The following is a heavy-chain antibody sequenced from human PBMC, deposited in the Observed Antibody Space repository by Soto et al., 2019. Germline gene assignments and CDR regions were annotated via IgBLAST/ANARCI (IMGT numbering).Heavy chain of an antibody. Sequence: QVQLQESGPGLVKPSQTLSLTCTVSGGSISSGGYYWSWIRQHPGKGLEWIGYIYYSGSTYYNPSLKXXVXIXXDTSKNQFSLKLSSVTAADTAVYYCARAPWFMPDIWGQGTMVTVSS. CDR1: GGSISSGGYY. V-gene: IGHV4-31*01. J-gene: IGHJ3*02. D-gene: IGHD3-10*01. CDR3: ARAPWFMPDI. CDR2: IYYSGST.